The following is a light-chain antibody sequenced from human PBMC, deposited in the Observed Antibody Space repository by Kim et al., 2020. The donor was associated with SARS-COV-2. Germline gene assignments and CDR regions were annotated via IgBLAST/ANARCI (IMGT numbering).Light chain of an antibody. CDR3: QQYDNYPWT. CDR2: DAF. V-gene: IGKV1-5*01. Sequence: AYVGAGVSISCRASQSVGGWLAWYQQKPGRAPKVLIYDAFSLESGVPSRFSGSGSGTEFTLTISSLQAEDFATYYCQQYDNYPWTFGQGTKVDIK. J-gene: IGKJ1*01. CDR1: QSVGGW.